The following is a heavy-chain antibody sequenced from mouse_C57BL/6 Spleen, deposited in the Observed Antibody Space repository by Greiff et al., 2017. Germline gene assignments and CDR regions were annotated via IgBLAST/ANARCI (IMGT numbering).Heavy chain of an antibody. CDR1: GYTFTDYN. Sequence: VQLQQSGPELVKPGASVKMSCKASGYTFTDYNMHWVKQSHGQSLEWIGYINPNNGGTSYNQKFKGKATLTVNNSSSTAYMELRSLTSEDAAVYYCAREERGYFDYWGQGTTLTVSS. V-gene: IGHV1-22*01. CDR2: INPNNGGT. CDR3: AREERGYFDY. J-gene: IGHJ2*01.